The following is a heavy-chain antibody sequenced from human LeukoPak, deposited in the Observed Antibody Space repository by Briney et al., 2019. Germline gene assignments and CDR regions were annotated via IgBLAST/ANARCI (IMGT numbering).Heavy chain of an antibody. CDR2: AYGDGSSQ. D-gene: IGHD4-11*01. Sequence: GGSLRLSCAASGFPFSGYGMHWVREAPGKGLEWVAVAYGDGSSQYYADSVKGRFSISKDISKNTLSLQMNSLRAEDTAVYSCATGGNFYYSHWGQGTLVTVSS. J-gene: IGHJ1*01. CDR3: ATGGNFYYSH. V-gene: IGHV3-33*01. CDR1: GFPFSGYG.